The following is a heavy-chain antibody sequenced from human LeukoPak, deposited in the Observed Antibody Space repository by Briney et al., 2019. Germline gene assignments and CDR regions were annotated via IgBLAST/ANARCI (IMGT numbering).Heavy chain of an antibody. CDR1: GDSVTTYY. CDR2: IYYSGSA. V-gene: IGHV4-59*02. Sequence: PSETLSLTCTVSGDSVTTYYWSWIRQPPGKGLEWLGYIYYSGSATYNPSLKSRVTISVETSKNQFSLKLSSVTAADTAVSYCARDGSNWSNDYYHGVDVWGQGTTVTVSS. CDR3: ARDGSNWSNDYYHGVDV. J-gene: IGHJ6*02. D-gene: IGHD4-11*01.